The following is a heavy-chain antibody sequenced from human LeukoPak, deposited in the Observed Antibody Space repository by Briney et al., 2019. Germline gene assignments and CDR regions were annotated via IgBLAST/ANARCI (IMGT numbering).Heavy chain of an antibody. CDR2: INPNSGGT. Sequence: ASVKVSCKASGYTFTGHYMHWVRQAPGQGLEWMGWINPNSGGTNYAQKFQGRVTMTRDTSISTAYMELSRLRSDDTAVYYCAKTMVRGVKGQGAFDIWGQGTMVTVSS. CDR3: AKTMVRGVKGQGAFDI. J-gene: IGHJ3*02. V-gene: IGHV1-2*02. D-gene: IGHD3-10*01. CDR1: GYTFTGHY.